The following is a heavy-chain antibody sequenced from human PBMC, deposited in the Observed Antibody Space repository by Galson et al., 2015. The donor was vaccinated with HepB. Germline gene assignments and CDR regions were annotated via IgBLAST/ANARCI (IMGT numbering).Heavy chain of an antibody. CDR1: GFTFSSYG. V-gene: IGHV3-30*18. Sequence: LRLSCAASGFTFSSYGMHWVRQAPGKGLEWVAVISYDGSNKYYADSVKGRFTISRDNSKNTLYLQMNSLRAEDTAVYYCAKERRAAAGDPYYMDVWGKGTTVTVSS. D-gene: IGHD6-13*01. J-gene: IGHJ6*03. CDR3: AKERRAAAGDPYYMDV. CDR2: ISYDGSNK.